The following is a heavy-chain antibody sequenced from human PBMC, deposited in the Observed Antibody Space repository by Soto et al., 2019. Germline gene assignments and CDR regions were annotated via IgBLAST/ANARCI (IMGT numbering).Heavy chain of an antibody. J-gene: IGHJ6*02. D-gene: IGHD3-3*01. V-gene: IGHV1-69*13. CDR2: IIPIFGTA. CDR1: GGTFSSYA. Sequence: SVKVSCKASGGTFSSYAISWVRQAPGQGLEWMGGIIPIFGTANYAQKFQGRVTITADESTSTAYMELSSLRSEDTAVYYCASGVRYDFWSGYSPRRSHCYYYGMDVWGQGTTVTVSS. CDR3: ASGVRYDFWSGYSPRRSHCYYYGMDV.